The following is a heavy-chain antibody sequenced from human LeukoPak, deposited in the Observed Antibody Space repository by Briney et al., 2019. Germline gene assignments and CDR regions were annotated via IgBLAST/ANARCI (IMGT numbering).Heavy chain of an antibody. D-gene: IGHD1-26*01. J-gene: IGHJ2*01. V-gene: IGHV4-34*01. CDR2: INHSGST. CDR3: ARANSGATTDWYFDL. Sequence: SETLSLTCAVYGGSFSGYYWSWIRQPPGKGLEWIGEINHSGSTNYSPSLKSRVTISVDTSKNQFSLKLSSVTAADTAVYYCARANSGATTDWYFDLWGRGTLVTVSS. CDR1: GGSFSGYY.